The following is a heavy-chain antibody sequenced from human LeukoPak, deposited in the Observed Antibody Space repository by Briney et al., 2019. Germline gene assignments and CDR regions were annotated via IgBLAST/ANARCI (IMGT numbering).Heavy chain of an antibody. D-gene: IGHD4-23*01. Sequence: LTGGSLRLSCAASGFTFSSYAMSWVRQAPGKGLEWVSAISGSGGSTYYADSVKGRFTISRDIAKNSLYLQMNSLRVEDTALYYCAKGFYGGNPNYFDYWGQGTLVTVSS. J-gene: IGHJ4*02. CDR3: AKGFYGGNPNYFDY. V-gene: IGHV3-23*01. CDR2: ISGSGGST. CDR1: GFTFSSYA.